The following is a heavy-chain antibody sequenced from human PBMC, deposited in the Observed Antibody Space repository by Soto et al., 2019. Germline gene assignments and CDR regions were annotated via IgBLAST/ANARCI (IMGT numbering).Heavy chain of an antibody. V-gene: IGHV1-2*02. CDR3: ARKGYGVAFDA. D-gene: IGHD5-18*01. CDR1: GYIFTDYY. J-gene: IGHJ3*01. CDR2: INPATGAT. Sequence: QVQLEQSGAEVKKPGASVKVSCKASGYIFTDYYLHWVRQAPGQGLEWMGWINPATGATKYKQNFEGRLSLTRDTSKSTGFMDLSRLKSDDSATYYWARKGYGVAFDAWAQGTLVTVSS.